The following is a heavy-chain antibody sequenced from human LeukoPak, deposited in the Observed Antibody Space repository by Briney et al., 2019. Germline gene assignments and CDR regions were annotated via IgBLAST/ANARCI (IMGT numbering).Heavy chain of an antibody. J-gene: IGHJ4*02. D-gene: IGHD3-9*01. CDR1: GDSISSYY. CDR3: ARGGTIFPPATYYFDY. CDR2: IYYSGST. Sequence: SETLSLTCTVSGDSISSYYWSWIRQPPGKGLEWIGYIYYSGSTDYNPSLKSRVTISVDTSKNQFSLKLSSATAADTAVYYCARGGTIFPPATYYFDYWGQGTLVTVSS. V-gene: IGHV4-59*01.